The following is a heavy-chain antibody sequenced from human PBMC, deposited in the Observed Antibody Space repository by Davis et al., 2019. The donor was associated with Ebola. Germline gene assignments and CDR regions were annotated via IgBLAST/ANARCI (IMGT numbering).Heavy chain of an antibody. CDR1: GFSPRTRGAG. V-gene: IGHV2-5*02. D-gene: IGHD6-19*01. CDR2: IYWADDK. Sequence: SGPTLVIPSQTLTLTCTFSGFSPRTRGAGVGWIRQPPGKALEWPALIYWADDKRYSPSMKSRLTITKDTSKNQVVLTMTNKDPVDTATYYSAHRWIAVAGKGFDYWGQGTLVTVSS. CDR3: AHRWIAVAGKGFDY. J-gene: IGHJ4*02.